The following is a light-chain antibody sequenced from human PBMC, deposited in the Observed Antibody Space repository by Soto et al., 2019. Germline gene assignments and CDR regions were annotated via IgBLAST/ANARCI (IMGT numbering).Light chain of an antibody. Sequence: EIVLTQSPGTLSLSPGERATLSCRASQSVSNNYLTWYQQKPGQAPRLLIYGASSRATGIPDRFSGYGSGTDFTLTISRLEPEDFAVYYCLQYGSSPRTFGQGTKVEFK. CDR1: QSVSNNY. J-gene: IGKJ1*01. CDR3: LQYGSSPRT. V-gene: IGKV3-20*01. CDR2: GAS.